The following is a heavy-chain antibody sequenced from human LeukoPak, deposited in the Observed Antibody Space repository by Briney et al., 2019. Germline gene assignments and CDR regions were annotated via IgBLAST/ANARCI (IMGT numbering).Heavy chain of an antibody. Sequence: GGSLRLSCAASGFTVSSNYMSWVRQAPGKGLEWVSVIYSGGSTYYADSVKGRFTISRDNAKNTLYLQMNSLRVEDTAVYYCARDRPHNWFDPWGQGALVTVSS. CDR3: ARDRPHNWFDP. J-gene: IGHJ5*02. V-gene: IGHV3-53*01. CDR2: IYSGGST. D-gene: IGHD6-6*01. CDR1: GFTVSSNY.